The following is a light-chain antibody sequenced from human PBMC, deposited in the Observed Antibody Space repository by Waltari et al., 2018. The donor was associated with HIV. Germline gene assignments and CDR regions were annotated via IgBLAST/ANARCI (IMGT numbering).Light chain of an antibody. CDR1: SSNIAKNY. J-gene: IGLJ1*01. CDR3: GTWDSSLSAEV. Sequence: QSVLTQPPSVSAAPGQKVTISCSGSSSNIAKNYVSWYQQLPGTAPKLLLYDNNKRPSGIPDRFSGSKSGTSATLGITGLQTGDEADYYCGTWDSSLSAEVFGTGTKVTVL. CDR2: DNN. V-gene: IGLV1-51*01.